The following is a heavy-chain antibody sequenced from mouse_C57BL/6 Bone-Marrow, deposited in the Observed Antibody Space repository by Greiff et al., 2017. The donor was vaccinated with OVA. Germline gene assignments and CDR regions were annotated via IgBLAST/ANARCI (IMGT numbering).Heavy chain of an antibody. Sequence: EVKLMESGGDLVKPGGSLKLSCAASGFTFSSYGMSWVRQTPDKRLEWVATISSGGSYTYYPDSVKGRFTISRDNAKNTLYLQMSSLKSEDTAMYYCARLGRGFAYWGQGTLVTVSA. CDR1: GFTFSSYG. CDR2: ISSGGSYT. CDR3: ARLGRGFAY. D-gene: IGHD4-1*01. V-gene: IGHV5-6*01. J-gene: IGHJ3*01.